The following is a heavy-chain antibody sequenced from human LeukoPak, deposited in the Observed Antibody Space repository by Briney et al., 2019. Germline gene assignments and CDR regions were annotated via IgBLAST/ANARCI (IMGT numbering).Heavy chain of an antibody. CDR1: GFTFSSYW. D-gene: IGHD2-2*01. J-gene: IGHJ4*02. Sequence: GGSLRLSCAASGFTFSSYWMSWVRQAPGKGLEWVANIKQDGSEKYYVDSVKGRFIISRDNAKNSLYLQMNSLRAEDTAVYYCARGLCSSTSCYSVDYWGQGTLVTVSS. V-gene: IGHV3-7*01. CDR2: IKQDGSEK. CDR3: ARGLCSSTSCYSVDY.